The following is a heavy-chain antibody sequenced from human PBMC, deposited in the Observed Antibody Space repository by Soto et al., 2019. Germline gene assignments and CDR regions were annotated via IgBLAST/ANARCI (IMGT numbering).Heavy chain of an antibody. CDR2: IYYSGST. CDR3: AILAELGWFDP. Sequence: PSETLSLTCTVSGGSISSGGYYWSWIRQHPGKGLEWIGYIYYSGSTYYNPSLKSRVTISVDTSKNQFSLKLSSVTAADTAVYYYAILAELGWFDPWGQGTLVTVSS. CDR1: GGSISSGGYY. D-gene: IGHD3-3*02. V-gene: IGHV4-31*03. J-gene: IGHJ5*02.